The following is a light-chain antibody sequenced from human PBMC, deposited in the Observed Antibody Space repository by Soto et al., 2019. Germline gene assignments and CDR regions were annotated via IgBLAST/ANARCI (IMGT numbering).Light chain of an antibody. Sequence: DIQMTQCPSSLSASVRDRVTITCRASQTISTHLNWYQQKPGKAPKLLIYAASTLQSGVPSRFSGSGSGTDFTLTINSLQPEDFATYYCQQSLTIPYTFGQGTKLEIK. CDR3: QQSLTIPYT. CDR2: AAS. CDR1: QTISTH. J-gene: IGKJ2*01. V-gene: IGKV1-39*01.